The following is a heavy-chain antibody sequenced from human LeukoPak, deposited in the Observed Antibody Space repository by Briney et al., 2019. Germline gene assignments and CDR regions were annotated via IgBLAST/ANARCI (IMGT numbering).Heavy chain of an antibody. CDR1: GGSISSYY. Sequence: SETLSLTCTVSGGSISSYYWSWIRQPPGKGLEWIGYIYYSGSTNYNPSLKSRVTISVDTSKNQFSLKLSSVTAADTAVYYCARGQYSSSWYADYYYYYMDVWGKGTTVTASS. CDR3: ARGQYSSSWYADYYYYYMDV. J-gene: IGHJ6*03. CDR2: IYYSGST. V-gene: IGHV4-59*01. D-gene: IGHD6-13*01.